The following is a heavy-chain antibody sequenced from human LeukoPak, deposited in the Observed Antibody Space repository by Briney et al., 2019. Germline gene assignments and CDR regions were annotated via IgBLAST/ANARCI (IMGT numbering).Heavy chain of an antibody. CDR1: GFTFSSYG. CDR2: ISGSGGRT. D-gene: IGHD3-10*01. Sequence: GGTLRLSCAASGFTFSSYGMSWVRQAPGKGLEWVPAISGSGGRTYYADSVKGRFTIYRDNSKNKLYLQMNSPTAEETAVYYCGKAGRGGPSTLVRGVKGDYYYMDVWGKGTTVTISS. J-gene: IGHJ6*03. V-gene: IGHV3-23*01. CDR3: GKAGRGGPSTLVRGVKGDYYYMDV.